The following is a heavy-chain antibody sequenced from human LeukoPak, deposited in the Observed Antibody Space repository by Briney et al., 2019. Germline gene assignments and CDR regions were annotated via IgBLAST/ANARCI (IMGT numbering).Heavy chain of an antibody. CDR1: GYSFTTYW. D-gene: IGHD1-1*01. CDR3: ARRETFRAGLTTRRVDYYFEY. V-gene: IGHV5-51*01. CDR2: INPGDSES. Sequence: GESLKISCKGSGYSFTTYWIAWVRQMPGKGLEWMGIINPGDSESRYSPSFQGQVTVSADKSISTAYLQWSSLKASDTAMYYCARRETFRAGLTTRRVDYYFEYRGQGTLVTASS. J-gene: IGHJ4*02.